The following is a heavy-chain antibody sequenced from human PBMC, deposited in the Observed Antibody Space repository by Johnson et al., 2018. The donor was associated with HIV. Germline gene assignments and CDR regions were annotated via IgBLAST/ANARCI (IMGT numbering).Heavy chain of an antibody. V-gene: IGHV3-66*01. Sequence: VQLVESGGGLVQPGGSLRLSCAASGFTVSSNYMSWVRQAPGKGLEWVSVIYSGGSKDYADSVKGRFTISRDNSKNTMYLQMNSLRAEDTAVYYCARYSGSYLPDAFDIWGQGTMVTVSS. CDR3: ARYSGSYLPDAFDI. CDR2: IYSGGSK. J-gene: IGHJ3*02. CDR1: GFTVSSNY. D-gene: IGHD1-26*01.